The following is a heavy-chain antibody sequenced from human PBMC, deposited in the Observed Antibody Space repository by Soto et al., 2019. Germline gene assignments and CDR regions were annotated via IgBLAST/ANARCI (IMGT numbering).Heavy chain of an antibody. Sequence: HPGGSLRLSCAASGFSFSNYWMHWVRQVPGKGLVWVSRINSDGSSTSYADSVKGRFTISRDNAKNRLYLQMNSLRTEDTALYYCARDPAPSGWYDYWGQGTLVTVSS. CDR1: GFSFSNYW. V-gene: IGHV3-74*01. D-gene: IGHD6-19*01. J-gene: IGHJ4*02. CDR3: ARDPAPSGWYDY. CDR2: INSDGSST.